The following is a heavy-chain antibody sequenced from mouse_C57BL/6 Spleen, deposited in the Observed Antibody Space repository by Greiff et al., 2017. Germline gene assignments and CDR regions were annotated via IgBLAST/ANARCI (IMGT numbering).Heavy chain of an antibody. Sequence: VQLKESGPELVKPGASVKISCKASGYSFTGYSMNWVKQSPEKSLEWIGELNPSTGGTTYTQKFKAKATLTVDKSSSTAYMQLKSLTSEDSAVYYSARGGYYYGSHYAMDYWGQGTSVTVSS. D-gene: IGHD1-1*01. CDR1: GYSFTGYS. V-gene: IGHV1-42*01. J-gene: IGHJ4*01. CDR2: LNPSTGGT. CDR3: ARGGYYYGSHYAMDY.